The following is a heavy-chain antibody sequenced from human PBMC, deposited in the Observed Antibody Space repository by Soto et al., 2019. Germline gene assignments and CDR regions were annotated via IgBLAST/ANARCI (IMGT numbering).Heavy chain of an antibody. CDR3: ARDGGLTVTAHHVGWFDP. D-gene: IGHD4-17*01. Sequence: QVQVVQSGAEVERPGASVNISCKTSGYSFTTYSVHWLRQAPGQRIEWMGWINPANGNTKYSQKFQGRVTITRDSSASAVYLDLSSLRSEDTAVYYCARDGGLTVTAHHVGWFDPWGQGTLVTVTS. CDR2: INPANGNT. CDR1: GYSFTTYS. V-gene: IGHV1-3*01. J-gene: IGHJ5*02.